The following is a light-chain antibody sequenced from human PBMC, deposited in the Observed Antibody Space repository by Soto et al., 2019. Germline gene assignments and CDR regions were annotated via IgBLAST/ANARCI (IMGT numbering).Light chain of an antibody. CDR1: QGIRND. J-gene: IGKJ2*01. CDR3: LEDYTYPYT. CDR2: AAS. Sequence: AIQMTQSPSSLSASVRDRVTITCRASQGIRNDLGWYQQKPGKAPKLLIYAASSLQSGVPSRFSGSGSGTDFTLTISSLQPEDFATYYCLEDYTYPYTFGQGTKLEIK. V-gene: IGKV1-6*01.